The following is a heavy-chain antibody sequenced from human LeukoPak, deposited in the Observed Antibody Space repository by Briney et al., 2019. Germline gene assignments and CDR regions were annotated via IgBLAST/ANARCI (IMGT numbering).Heavy chain of an antibody. Sequence: GGSLRLSCAAFGFSFSSYEMNWVRQGPGKGLEWVAYISGSGTTIYDADSVKGRFTISRDNAKNSLYLQMNSLRAEDTAVYYCARGGGSGISYGMDVWGQGTTVTVSS. J-gene: IGHJ6*02. CDR2: ISGSGTTI. CDR1: GFSFSSYE. CDR3: ARGGGSGISYGMDV. D-gene: IGHD2-15*01. V-gene: IGHV3-48*03.